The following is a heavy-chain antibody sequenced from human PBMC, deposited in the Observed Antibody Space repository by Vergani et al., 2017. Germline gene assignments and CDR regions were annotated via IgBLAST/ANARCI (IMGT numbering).Heavy chain of an antibody. D-gene: IGHD7-27*01. J-gene: IGHJ4*02. CDR1: GFTFSSYS. CDR2: ISSSSSYI. CDR3: ARDLGTRARDY. V-gene: IGHV3-21*04. Sequence: EVQLVESGGGLVKPGGSLRLSCAASGFTFSSYSMNWVRQAPGKGLEWVSSISSSSSYIYYADSVKGRFTISRDNSKNTLYLQMNSLRAEDTAVYYCARDLGTRARDYWGQGTLVTVSS.